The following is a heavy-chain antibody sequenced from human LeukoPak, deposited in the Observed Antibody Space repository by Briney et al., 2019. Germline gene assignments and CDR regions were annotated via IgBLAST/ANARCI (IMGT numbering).Heavy chain of an antibody. CDR3: AKQAEDFGDSKTGY. D-gene: IGHD4-17*01. V-gene: IGHV3-23*01. CDR1: GFTFSNYA. Sequence: PGGSLRLSCAASGFTFSNYAMNWVRQAPGKGLEWVSVISGSGGRTYYADSVKGRFTISRDNSKNTLFLQMSSLRAEDTAIYYCAKQAEDFGDSKTGYWGQGTLVTVSS. J-gene: IGHJ4*02. CDR2: ISGSGGRT.